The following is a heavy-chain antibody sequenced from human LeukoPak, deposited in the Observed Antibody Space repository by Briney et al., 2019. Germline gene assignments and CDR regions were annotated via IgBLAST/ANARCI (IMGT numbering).Heavy chain of an antibody. J-gene: IGHJ4*02. D-gene: IGHD3-9*01. CDR3: ARDEDDILTGYDNFDY. CDR1: GYTFTGYY. CDR2: INPNSGGT. Sequence: ASVKVSCKASGYTFTGYYMHWVRQAPGQGLEWMGWINPNSGGTNYAQKFQGRVTMTRDTSISTAYMELSRLQSEDTAVYYCARDEDDILTGYDNFDYWGQGTLVTVSS. V-gene: IGHV1-2*02.